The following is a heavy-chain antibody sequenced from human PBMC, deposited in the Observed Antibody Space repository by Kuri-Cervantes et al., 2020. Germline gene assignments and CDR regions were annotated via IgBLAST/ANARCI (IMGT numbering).Heavy chain of an antibody. CDR1: GFTFDDYA. J-gene: IGHJ6*03. CDR3: ARGGYSDYVERGYMDV. V-gene: IGHV3-43D*04. CDR2: ISWDGGST. D-gene: IGHD4-11*01. Sequence: GESLKISCAASGFTFDDYAMHWVRQAPGKGLEWVSLISWDGGSTYYADSVKGRFTISRDNSKNSLYLQMNSLRAEDTALYYCARGGYSDYVERGYMDVWGKGTTVTVSS.